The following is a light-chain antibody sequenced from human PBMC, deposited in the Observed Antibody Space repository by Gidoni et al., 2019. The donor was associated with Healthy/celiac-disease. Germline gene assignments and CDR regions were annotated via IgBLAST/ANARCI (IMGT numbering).Light chain of an antibody. CDR2: AAS. CDR3: QQSYSTPRT. J-gene: IGKJ1*01. Sequence: DIQMTQSPSSLSASVGDRVTITCRASQSISSYLNWYQQKPGKAPKLLIYAASSLQSGVPSRFSGSGSWTDFTLTISSLQPDDFATYYCQQSYSTPRTFGQGTKVEIK. CDR1: QSISSY. V-gene: IGKV1-39*01.